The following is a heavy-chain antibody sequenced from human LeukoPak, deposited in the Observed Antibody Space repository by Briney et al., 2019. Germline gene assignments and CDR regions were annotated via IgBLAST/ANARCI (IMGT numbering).Heavy chain of an antibody. V-gene: IGHV3-23*01. Sequence: GGSLRLSCAASGFTFSSYAMSWVRQAPGKGLEWVSAISGSGGSTYYADSVKGRFAISRDNSKNTLYLQMNSLRAEDTAVYYCAKGGAPLRGGFDYWGQGTLVTVSS. J-gene: IGHJ4*02. CDR3: AKGGAPLRGGFDY. D-gene: IGHD1-26*01. CDR2: ISGSGGST. CDR1: GFTFSSYA.